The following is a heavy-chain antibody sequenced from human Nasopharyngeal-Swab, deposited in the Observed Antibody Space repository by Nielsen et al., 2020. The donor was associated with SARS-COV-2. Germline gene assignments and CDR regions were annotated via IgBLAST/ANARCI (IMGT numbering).Heavy chain of an antibody. CDR1: GYTFTELS. D-gene: IGHD2-2*01. J-gene: IGHJ6*02. CDR3: AAGPAAIFSRVGTPYYYYGMDV. Sequence: ASVKVSCKVFGYTFTELSMHWVRQAPGKGLEWMGGFDPEDGDTIYAQKFQGRVTMTEDTSTDTDYMELSSLRSEDTAVYYCAAGPAAIFSRVGTPYYYYGMDVWGQGTTVTVSS. V-gene: IGHV1-24*01. CDR2: FDPEDGDT.